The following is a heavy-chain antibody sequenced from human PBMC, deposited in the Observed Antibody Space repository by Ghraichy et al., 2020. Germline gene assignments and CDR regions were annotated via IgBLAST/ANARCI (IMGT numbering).Heavy chain of an antibody. V-gene: IGHV3-48*02. CDR2: ITGSSATI. CDR3: ARDRYDSSGYFPLEY. Sequence: LSLTCAASGFTFRSFGMNWVCQTPGTGLERSSYITGSSATIHYADSVKGRFSTFRDNDTNSLYLEMNSLRDEDTAVYYCARDRYDSSGYFPLEYWGQGTLVTVSS. J-gene: IGHJ4*02. D-gene: IGHD3-22*01. CDR1: GFTFRSFG.